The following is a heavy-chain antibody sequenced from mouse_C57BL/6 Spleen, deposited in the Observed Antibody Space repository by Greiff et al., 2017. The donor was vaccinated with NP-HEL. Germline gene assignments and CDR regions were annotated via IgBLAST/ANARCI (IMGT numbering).Heavy chain of an antibody. CDR2: IDPSDSET. D-gene: IGHD2-5*01. CDR3: ARSPHSNHAMDY. CDR1: GYTFTSYW. Sequence: VKLQQSGAELVRPGSSVKLSCKASGYTFTSYWMHWVKQRPIQGLEWIGNIDPSDSETHYNQKFKDKATLTVDKSSSTAYMQLSSLTSEDSAVYYCARSPHSNHAMDYWGQGTSVTVSS. V-gene: IGHV1-52*01. J-gene: IGHJ4*01.